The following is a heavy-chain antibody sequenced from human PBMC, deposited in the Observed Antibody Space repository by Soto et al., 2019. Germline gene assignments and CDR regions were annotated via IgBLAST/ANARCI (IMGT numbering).Heavy chain of an antibody. D-gene: IGHD3-22*01. CDR2: IVVGSGNT. V-gene: IGHV1-58*01. J-gene: IGHJ3*02. CDR3: AATGISYYYDSSGYYYARPDAFDI. CDR1: GFTFTNSA. Sequence: SVKVSCKASGFTFTNSAVQWVRQARGQRLEWIGWIVVGSGNTNYAQKFQERITITRDMSTSTAYMELSSLRSEDTAVYYCAATGISYYYDSSGYYYARPDAFDIWGQGTMVTVSS.